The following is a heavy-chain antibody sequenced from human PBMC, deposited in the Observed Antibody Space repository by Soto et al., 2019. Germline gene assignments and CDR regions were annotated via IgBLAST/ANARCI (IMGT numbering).Heavy chain of an antibody. CDR3: ARALHDSGYPFDY. Sequence: SLRLSCAASGFTFSNYEMNWVRQAPGKGLEWVSYISSGGSSTDYADSVRGRFTVSRDSAKNSLSLQLNSLRVEDTAVYFCARALHDSGYPFDYWGQGTLVTVSS. CDR1: GFTFSNYE. V-gene: IGHV3-48*03. J-gene: IGHJ4*02. CDR2: ISSGGSST. D-gene: IGHD3-22*01.